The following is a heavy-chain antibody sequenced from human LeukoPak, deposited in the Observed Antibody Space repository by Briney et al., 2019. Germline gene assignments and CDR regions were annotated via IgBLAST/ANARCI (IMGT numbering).Heavy chain of an antibody. Sequence: ASVKVSCKASGYTFTGYYMHWVRQAPGQGLEWMGRINPNSGGTNYAQKFQGRVTMTRDTSISTAYMELSRLRSDDTAAYYCAIVGYCSSTSCHAVGDYYYYYYMDVWGKGTTVTVSS. V-gene: IGHV1-2*06. D-gene: IGHD2-2*01. CDR2: INPNSGGT. J-gene: IGHJ6*03. CDR3: AIVGYCSSTSCHAVGDYYYYYYMDV. CDR1: GYTFTGYY.